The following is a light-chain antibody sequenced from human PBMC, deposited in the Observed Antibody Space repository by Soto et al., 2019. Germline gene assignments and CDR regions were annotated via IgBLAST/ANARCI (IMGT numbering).Light chain of an antibody. CDR2: GAS. CDR3: QQYNNWPRT. CDR1: QSVGSNY. J-gene: IGKJ1*01. Sequence: EFVLTQSPGTLSLSPGERATLSCRASQSVGSNYLAWYQQKPGQAPRLLIYGASSRATGIADRFSGSGSGTEFTLTTNSLQSEDFAVYYCQQYNNWPRTFGQGTKVDIK. V-gene: IGKV3-20*01.